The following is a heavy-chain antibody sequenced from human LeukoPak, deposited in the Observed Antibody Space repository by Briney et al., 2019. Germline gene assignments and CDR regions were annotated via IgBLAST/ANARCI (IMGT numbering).Heavy chain of an antibody. J-gene: IGHJ4*02. CDR2: INWNGGST. V-gene: IGHV3-20*04. CDR1: GFTFDDYG. D-gene: IGHD3-22*01. CDR3: ARDTPPNYYDSSGYLLRGYYFDY. Sequence: PGGSLRLSCAASGFTFDDYGMSWVRQAPGKGLEWVSGINWNGGSTGYADSVKGRFTISRDNAKNSLYLQMNSLRAEDTALYYCARDTPPNYYDSSGYLLRGYYFDYWGQGTLVTVSP.